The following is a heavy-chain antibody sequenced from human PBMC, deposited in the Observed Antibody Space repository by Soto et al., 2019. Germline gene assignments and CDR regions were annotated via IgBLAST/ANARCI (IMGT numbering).Heavy chain of an antibody. Sequence: GGSLRLSCAASGFTFTRYSMNWVRQAPGKGLEWVSCISSTTNYIYYGDTMKGRFTISRDNAKNSLYLEMNSLRVEDTAVYYCVGALTYEVPYYYYGMDVWGQGTTVTVSS. J-gene: IGHJ6*02. D-gene: IGHD3-16*01. CDR3: VGALTYEVPYYYYGMDV. CDR1: GFTFTRYS. CDR2: ISSTTNYI. V-gene: IGHV3-21*06.